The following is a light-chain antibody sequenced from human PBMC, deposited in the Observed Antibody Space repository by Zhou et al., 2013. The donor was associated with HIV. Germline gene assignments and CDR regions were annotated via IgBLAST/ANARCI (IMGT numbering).Light chain of an antibody. CDR2: KAS. CDR3: QQYNNYWT. V-gene: IGKV1-5*03. CDR1: QNVNSW. Sequence: DIQMTQSPSSLSASIGDSVAVTCRASQNVNSWLAWYQQKPGKAPKLLIYKASSLESGVPSRFSGSGSGTEFTLTISSLQPDDFATYYCQQYNNYWTFGQGTKVEIK. J-gene: IGKJ1*01.